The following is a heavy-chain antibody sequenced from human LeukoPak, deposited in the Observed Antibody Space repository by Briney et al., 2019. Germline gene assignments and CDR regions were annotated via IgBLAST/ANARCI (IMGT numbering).Heavy chain of an antibody. CDR3: ARDGASSSWPPLGPYNWFDP. V-gene: IGHV4-39*07. J-gene: IGHJ5*02. Sequence: PSETLSLTCTVSGGSISSSSYYWGWIRQPPGKGLEWIGSIYYSGSTYYNPSLKSRVTISVDTSKNQFSLKLSSVTAADTAVYYCARDGASSSWPPLGPYNWFDPWGQGTLVTVSS. D-gene: IGHD6-13*01. CDR2: IYYSGST. CDR1: GGSISSSSYY.